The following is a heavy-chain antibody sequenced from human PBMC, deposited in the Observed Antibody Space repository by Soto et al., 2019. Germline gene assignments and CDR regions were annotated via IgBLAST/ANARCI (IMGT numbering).Heavy chain of an antibody. Sequence: SETLSLTCAVYGGSFSGYYWTWIRQPPGKGLEWIGYIYYSGSTNYNPSLKSRVTISVDTSKNQFSLKLSSVTAADTAVYYCARQDSSPWGNWFDPGGREPLVTVS. CDR1: GGSFSGYY. D-gene: IGHD6-13*01. CDR2: IYYSGST. CDR3: ARQDSSPWGNWFDP. J-gene: IGHJ5*02. V-gene: IGHV4-59*08.